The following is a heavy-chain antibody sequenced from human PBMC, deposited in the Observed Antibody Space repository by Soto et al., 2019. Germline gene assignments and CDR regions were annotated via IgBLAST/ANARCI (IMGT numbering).Heavy chain of an antibody. D-gene: IGHD4-17*01. CDR1: GFTFSSYG. V-gene: IGHV3-30*03. CDR3: XXXXXXXXRWFDY. Sequence: QVQLVESGGGVVQPGRSLRLSCAASGFTFSSYGMHWVRQAPGKGLEWVAVISYDGSNKYYADSVKGRFTISRDNSKXXXXXXXXXXXXXXXXXXXXXXXXXXXXRWFDYWGQGTLVTVSS. CDR2: ISYDGSNK. J-gene: IGHJ4*02.